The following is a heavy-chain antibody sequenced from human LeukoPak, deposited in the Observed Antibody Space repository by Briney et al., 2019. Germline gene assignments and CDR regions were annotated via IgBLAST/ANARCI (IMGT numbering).Heavy chain of an antibody. V-gene: IGHV4-59*08. CDR3: AGHHPRNTVDF. CDR1: GVAISSYY. CDR2: ISDIGSI. J-gene: IGHJ4*02. Sequence: SETLSLNCTVYGVAISSYYWSWIRQPPGKGLEWIAYISDIGSINYNPSLKSRVTISVDTSKNQFSLKLSSVTAADTAVYYCAGHHPRNTVDFWGQGTLVTVSS. D-gene: IGHD2-8*02.